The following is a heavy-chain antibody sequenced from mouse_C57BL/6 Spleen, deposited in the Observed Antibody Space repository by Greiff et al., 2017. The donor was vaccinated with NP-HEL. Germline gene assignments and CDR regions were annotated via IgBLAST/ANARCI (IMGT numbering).Heavy chain of an antibody. D-gene: IGHD3-2*02. V-gene: IGHV1-55*01. CDR1: GYTFTSYW. CDR3: EREELRLPNYYAMDY. J-gene: IGHJ4*01. Sequence: QVQLQQPGAELVKPGASVKMSCKASGYTFTSYWITWVKQRPGQGLEWIGDIYPGSGSTNYNEKFQSKATLTVDTSSSTAYMQLSSLTSEDSAVYYGEREELRLPNYYAMDYWGQGTSVTVSS. CDR2: IYPGSGST.